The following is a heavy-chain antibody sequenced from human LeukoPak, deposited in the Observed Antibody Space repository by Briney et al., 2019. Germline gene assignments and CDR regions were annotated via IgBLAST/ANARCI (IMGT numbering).Heavy chain of an antibody. J-gene: IGHJ4*02. Sequence: GGSLRLSCAASGFTFSDYYMSWIRQAPGKGLEWVSYISSSGSSMYYADSVKGRFTISRDNAKNSLYLQMNSLRAEDTAVYYCARDKARQSSSMVINWGQGTLVTVSS. D-gene: IGHD3-22*01. V-gene: IGHV3-11*04. CDR1: GFTFSDYY. CDR3: ARDKARQSSSMVIN. CDR2: ISSSGSSM.